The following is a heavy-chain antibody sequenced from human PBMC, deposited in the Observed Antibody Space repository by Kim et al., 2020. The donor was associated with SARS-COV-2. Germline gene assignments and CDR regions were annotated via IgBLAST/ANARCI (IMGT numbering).Heavy chain of an antibody. CDR1: GFTFGAYA. D-gene: IGHD2-2*01. V-gene: IGHV3-9*01. Sequence: GGSLRLSCVASGFTFGAYAMHWVRKAPGKGLEWVAGIWKSNNIYYADAVMGRFTISRDDAKNSLFLEMTGLRPEETAFYYCTRELSGLDCTSTACYAYGMDVWRQGTAVVVSS. CDR2: IWKSNNI. J-gene: IGHJ6*02. CDR3: TRELSGLDCTSTACYAYGMDV.